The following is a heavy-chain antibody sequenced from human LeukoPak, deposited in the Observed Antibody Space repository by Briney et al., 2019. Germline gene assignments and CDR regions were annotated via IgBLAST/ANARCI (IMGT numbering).Heavy chain of an antibody. CDR2: IYYSGST. CDR1: GGSISSSSYY. D-gene: IGHD3-22*01. J-gene: IGHJ4*02. Sequence: SETLSLTCTVSGGSISSSSYYWGWIRQPPGKGLEWIGSIYYSGSTYYNPSLKSRVTISVDTSKNQFSLKLSSVTAADTAVYYCARQDDSSGSDYWGQGTLVTVSS. CDR3: ARQDDSSGSDY. V-gene: IGHV4-39*01.